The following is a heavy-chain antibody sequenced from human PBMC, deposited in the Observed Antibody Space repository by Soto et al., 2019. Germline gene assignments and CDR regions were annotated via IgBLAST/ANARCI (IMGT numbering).Heavy chain of an antibody. V-gene: IGHV3-9*01. CDR3: AKDIGQLVRSGAFDI. D-gene: IGHD6-13*01. CDR2: ISWNSGSI. Sequence: GGSLRLSCAASGFTFDDYAMHWVRQAPGKGLEWVSGISWNSGSIGYADSVKGRFTISRDNAKNSLYLQMNSLRAEDTALYYCAKDIGQLVRSGAFDIWGQGTMVTVSS. CDR1: GFTFDDYA. J-gene: IGHJ3*02.